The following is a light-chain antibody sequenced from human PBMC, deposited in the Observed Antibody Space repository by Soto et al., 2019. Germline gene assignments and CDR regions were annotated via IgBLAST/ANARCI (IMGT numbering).Light chain of an antibody. CDR1: QSLLNSFYNKNY. CDR2: WAS. Sequence: IVMTQSPESLAVSLGERATINCKSSQSLLNSFYNKNYLAWYQQKPGQPPQLLIYWASTRESGVPDRFSGSGSGTDFTLTISSRQAEDVAVYYCQHYYSPPLTFGGGTTVEIK. CDR3: QHYYSPPLT. J-gene: IGKJ4*01. V-gene: IGKV4-1*01.